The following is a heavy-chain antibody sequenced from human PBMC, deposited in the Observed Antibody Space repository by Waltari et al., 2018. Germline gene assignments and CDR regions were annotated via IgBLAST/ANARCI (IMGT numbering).Heavy chain of an antibody. V-gene: IGHV1-69*01. CDR3: ARGVGSSSSGGGAFDI. J-gene: IGHJ3*02. Sequence: QVQLVQSGTEVTKSGSSVKVSCKASGGTFSSYAISWVRQAPGQGLEWMGGIIPILGTANYAQKVQGRVTITADESTSTAYRELSSLRSEDTAVYYCARGVGSSSSGGGAFDIWGQGTMVTVSS. D-gene: IGHD6-6*01. CDR1: GGTFSSYA. CDR2: IIPILGTA.